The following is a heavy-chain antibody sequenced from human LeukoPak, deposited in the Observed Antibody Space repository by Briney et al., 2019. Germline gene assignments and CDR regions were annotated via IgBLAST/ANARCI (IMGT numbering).Heavy chain of an antibody. CDR2: ISGGGAVT. Sequence: GGSLRLSCAASGFTFSSCAMSWVRQAPGKGLEWVSSISGGGAVTYYADSVKGRFTISRDNSKNTVYLQMNSLRAEDTAVYYCAKEPRVATIEIFDYWGQGTLVTVSS. V-gene: IGHV3-23*01. CDR3: AKEPRVATIEIFDY. D-gene: IGHD5-12*01. J-gene: IGHJ4*02. CDR1: GFTFSSCA.